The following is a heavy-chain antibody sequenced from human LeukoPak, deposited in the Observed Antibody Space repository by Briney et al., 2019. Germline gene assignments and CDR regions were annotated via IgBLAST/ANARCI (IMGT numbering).Heavy chain of an antibody. V-gene: IGHV4-59*08. CDR3: AKLGHSDGWYLGAFDI. Sequence: PSETLSLTCAVSGGSITGHYWNWIRQTPGMRLEWIGYTSYSRTTIYNSYFKGRATMSIDTCKNQLYLNLTSVTATDTAVYYCAKLGHSDGWYLGAFDIWGQGTTVIVSS. J-gene: IGHJ3*02. CDR1: GGSITGHY. CDR2: TSYSRTT. D-gene: IGHD6-19*01.